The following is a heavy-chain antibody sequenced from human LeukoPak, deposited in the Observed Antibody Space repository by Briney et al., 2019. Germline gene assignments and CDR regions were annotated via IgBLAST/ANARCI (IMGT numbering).Heavy chain of an antibody. D-gene: IGHD3-10*01. CDR2: INHSGST. J-gene: IGHJ6*04. CDR1: RGSFSGYY. CDR3: ARGRGLLWFGELSMDV. V-gene: IGHV4-34*01. Sequence: PSETLSLTCAVYRGSFSGYYWSGSRQPPGEGLGWIGEINHSGSTNYNPSLKSRVTISVDTSKNQFSLKLSSVTAADTAVYYCARGRGLLWFGELSMDVWGKGTTVTVSS.